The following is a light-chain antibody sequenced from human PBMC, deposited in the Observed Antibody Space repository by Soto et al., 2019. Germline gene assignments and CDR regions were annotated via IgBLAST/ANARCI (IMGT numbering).Light chain of an antibody. V-gene: IGLV1-51*02. Sequence: QSVLTHPPSVSAAPGQKFTISCFGFSSNIGNYYVSWHQQLPGTAPKLLIYENDKRPSGIPDRFSGSKSGTSATLGITGLQTGDEADYYCGTWDSSLSIFVFGTGTKVTVL. CDR1: SSNIGNYY. CDR2: END. CDR3: GTWDSSLSIFV. J-gene: IGLJ1*01.